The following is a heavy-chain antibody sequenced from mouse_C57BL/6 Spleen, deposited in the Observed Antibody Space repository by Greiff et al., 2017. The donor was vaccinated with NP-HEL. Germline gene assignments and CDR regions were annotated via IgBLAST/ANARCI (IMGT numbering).Heavy chain of an antibody. CDR1: GFTFSSYA. D-gene: IGHD2-2*01. CDR3: ARVGYDEYYFDY. J-gene: IGHJ2*01. Sequence: EVQGVESGGGLVKPGGSLKLSCAASGFTFSSYAMSWVRQTPEKRLEWVATISDGGSYTYYPDNVKGRFTISRDNAKNNLYLQMSHLKSEDTAMYYCARVGYDEYYFDYWGQGTTLTVSS. CDR2: ISDGGSYT. V-gene: IGHV5-4*01.